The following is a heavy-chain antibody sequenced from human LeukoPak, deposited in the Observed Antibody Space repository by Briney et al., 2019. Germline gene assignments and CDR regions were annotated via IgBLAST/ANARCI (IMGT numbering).Heavy chain of an antibody. J-gene: IGHJ3*02. V-gene: IGHV3-21*01. CDR1: GFTFNSYS. Sequence: PGGSLRLSCAASGFTFNSYSMNWVRQAPGKGLEWVSSISSSSSYIYYADSVKGRFTISRDNAKNSLYLQMNSLRAEDTAVYYCARVGSGYAFDIWGQGTMVTVSS. D-gene: IGHD3-22*01. CDR2: ISSSSSYI. CDR3: ARVGSGYAFDI.